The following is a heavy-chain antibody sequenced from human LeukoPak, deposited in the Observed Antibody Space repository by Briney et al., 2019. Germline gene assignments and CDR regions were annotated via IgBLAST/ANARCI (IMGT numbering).Heavy chain of an antibody. Sequence: SETLSLTCAVYDGSFSNYYWSWIRQTPGKGLEWIGEINHSGSTNYNPSLKSRVTISVDTSKNQFSLKLSSVTAADTAVYYCARDRDGYNFDYWGQGTLVTVSS. CDR1: DGSFSNYY. CDR2: INHSGST. J-gene: IGHJ4*02. CDR3: ARDRDGYNFDY. D-gene: IGHD5-24*01. V-gene: IGHV4-34*01.